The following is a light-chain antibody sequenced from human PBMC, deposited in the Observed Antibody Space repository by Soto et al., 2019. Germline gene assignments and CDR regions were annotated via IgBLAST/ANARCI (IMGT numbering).Light chain of an antibody. V-gene: IGKV1-5*01. Sequence: DIQMTQSPSTLSASVGDRVTITCGASQGISSYLAWYQQKPGKAPKLLIYDASTLQSGVPLRFRGSGSGTALTITISSLQPDDFETYYCQQYNSYPITFGHGTRLEIK. J-gene: IGKJ5*01. CDR1: QGISSY. CDR3: QQYNSYPIT. CDR2: DAS.